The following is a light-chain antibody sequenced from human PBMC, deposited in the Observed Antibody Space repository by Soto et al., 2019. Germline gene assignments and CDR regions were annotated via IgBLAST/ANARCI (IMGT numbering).Light chain of an antibody. Sequence: EIVLTQSPATLSLSPGDRATLSCGASQSVSNNYLAWYQQKPGQAPRLLIYGASTRATGIPARFSGSGSGTEFTLTISSLQSEDFAVYYCQQYNNWPRTFGQGTKV. J-gene: IGKJ1*01. CDR1: QSVSNN. V-gene: IGKV3-15*01. CDR2: GAS. CDR3: QQYNNWPRT.